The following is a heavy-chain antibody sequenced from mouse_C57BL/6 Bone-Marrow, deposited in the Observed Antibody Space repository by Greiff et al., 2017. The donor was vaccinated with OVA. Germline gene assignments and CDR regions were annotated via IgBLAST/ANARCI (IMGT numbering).Heavy chain of an antibody. CDR2: IWSGGST. D-gene: IGHD1-1*01. J-gene: IGHJ4*01. Sequence: VQLQQSGPGLVQPSQSLSITCTVSGFSLTSYGVHWVRQSPGKGLEWLGVIWSGGSTDYNAAFISRLSISKDNSKSQVFFKMNSLQADDTAIYYCARRTNYYGSSYYYAMDYWGQGTSVTVSS. V-gene: IGHV2-2*01. CDR3: ARRTNYYGSSYYYAMDY. CDR1: GFSLTSYG.